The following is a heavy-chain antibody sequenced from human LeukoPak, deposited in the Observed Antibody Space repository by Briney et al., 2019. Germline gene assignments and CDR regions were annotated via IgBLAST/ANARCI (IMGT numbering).Heavy chain of an antibody. V-gene: IGHV4-39*07. CDR2: IYYSGST. Sequence: PSETLSLTCTVSGGSISSSSYYWGWIRQPPGKGLEWIGSIYYSGSTYYNPSLKSRVTISVDTSKNQFSLKLSSVTAADTAVYYCARLSNWFDPWGQGTLVTVSS. J-gene: IGHJ5*02. CDR3: ARLSNWFDP. CDR1: GGSISSSSYY.